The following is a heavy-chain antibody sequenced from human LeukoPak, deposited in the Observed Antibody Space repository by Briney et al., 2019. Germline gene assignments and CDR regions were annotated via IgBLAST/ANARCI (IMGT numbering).Heavy chain of an antibody. Sequence: GGSLRLSCTVSGFTFSGFWMSWVRQAPGRGLEWVASIKQDESRKHYVDSVKGRFTISRDNAKNSLYLQMNSLRPEDTAFYYCAKGERKWLARQPDYWGQGTLVIVSS. D-gene: IGHD6-19*01. CDR1: GFTFSGFW. V-gene: IGHV3-7*03. CDR3: AKGERKWLARQPDY. CDR2: IKQDESRK. J-gene: IGHJ4*02.